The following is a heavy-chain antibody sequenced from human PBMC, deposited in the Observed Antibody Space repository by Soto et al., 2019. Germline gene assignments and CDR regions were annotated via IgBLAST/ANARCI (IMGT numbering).Heavy chain of an antibody. D-gene: IGHD3-10*01. CDR3: ARGGYYGSGSYYNVRYYYGMDV. J-gene: IGHJ6*02. CDR2: INPNSGGT. CDR1: RYTFTGYY. V-gene: IGHV1-2*04. Sequence: ASVKVSCKASRYTFTGYYMHWVRQAPGQGLEWMGWINPNSGGTNYAQKFQGWVTMTRDTSISTAYMELSRLRSDDTAVYYCARGGYYGSGSYYNVRYYYGMDVWGQGTTVTVSS.